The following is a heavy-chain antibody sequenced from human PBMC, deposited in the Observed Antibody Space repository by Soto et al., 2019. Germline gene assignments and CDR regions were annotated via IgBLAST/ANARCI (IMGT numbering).Heavy chain of an antibody. V-gene: IGHV3-74*03. CDR1: GLTFRSYW. CDR2: INTDGSVA. Sequence: EVQLVESGGGLVQPGESLRLSCAASGLTFRSYWMHWVRQAPGKGLVWVSRINTDGSVAMYVDSVKGRSTISRDNTKNTLDLHMNSLSAEDTAVYYCVRDMQLGRFDAWGQGTLFTVSS. D-gene: IGHD3-16*01. J-gene: IGHJ4*02. CDR3: VRDMQLGRFDA.